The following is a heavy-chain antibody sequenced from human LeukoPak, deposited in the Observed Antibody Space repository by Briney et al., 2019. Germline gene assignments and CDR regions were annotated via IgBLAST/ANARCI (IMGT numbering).Heavy chain of an antibody. CDR3: AGGRTDIVVVPATLRNYYFDY. Sequence: ASVKVSCKPSGGTLISYDTRSVRHGPRQGLEWRGGIMPMFGEANYAQKFQGRVTTTADKATSTAYMELRSLRSEDTAVYYCAGGRTDIVVVPATLRNYYFDYWGQGTLVTVSS. D-gene: IGHD2-2*01. J-gene: IGHJ4*02. V-gene: IGHV1-69*06. CDR2: IMPMFGEA. CDR1: GGTLISYD.